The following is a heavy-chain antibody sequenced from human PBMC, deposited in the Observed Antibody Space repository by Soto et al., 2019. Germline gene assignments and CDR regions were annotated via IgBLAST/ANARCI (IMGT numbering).Heavy chain of an antibody. CDR2: IYPGDSDT. D-gene: IGHD3-22*01. CDR1: VYSFTSNW. Sequence: PGESLKISCKGSVYSFTSNWIGWVRQMPGKGLEWLGMIYPGDSDTRYSPSFQGQVTISADKPITTAYLQWSSLKASDTAMYYCARYDSSGYYHSEFWGQGTLVTVSS. V-gene: IGHV5-51*01. CDR3: ARYDSSGYYHSEF. J-gene: IGHJ4*01.